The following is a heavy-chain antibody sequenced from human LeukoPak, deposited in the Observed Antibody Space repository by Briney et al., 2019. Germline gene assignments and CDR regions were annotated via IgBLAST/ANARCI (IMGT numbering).Heavy chain of an antibody. J-gene: IGHJ3*02. V-gene: IGHV4-59*01. CDR2: MYYTGRT. CDR3: XXXXXYDXSGDPDTFDI. D-gene: IGHD3-22*01. CDR1: SGSISPDY. Sequence: PSETLSLTCSVSSGSISPDYWSWIRQPPGKGLEWIGYMYYTGRTNYNPSLQSRLTISLDTSNNHFSLQLSSVTAADTSVYHCXXXXXYDXSGDPDTFDIWGQGTMVTVSS.